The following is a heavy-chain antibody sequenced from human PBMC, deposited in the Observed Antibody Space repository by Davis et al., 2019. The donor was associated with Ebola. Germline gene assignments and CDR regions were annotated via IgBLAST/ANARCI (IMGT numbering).Heavy chain of an antibody. CDR2: ISWNSGSI. V-gene: IGHV3-9*01. CDR3: AKGPLRFLEWLPADY. Sequence: GGSLRLSCAASGFTFDDYAMHWVRQAPGKGLEWVSGISWNSGSIGYADSVKGRFTISRDNAKNSLYLQMNSLRAEDTALYYCAKGPLRFLEWLPADYWGQGTLVTVSS. J-gene: IGHJ4*02. CDR1: GFTFDDYA. D-gene: IGHD3-3*01.